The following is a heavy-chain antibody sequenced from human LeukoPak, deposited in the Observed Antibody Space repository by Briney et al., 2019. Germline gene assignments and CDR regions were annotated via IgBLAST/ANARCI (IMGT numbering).Heavy chain of an antibody. D-gene: IGHD5-12*01. CDR2: IYSGGST. CDR1: GFTVSSNY. V-gene: IGHV3-53*01. Sequence: QAGGSLRLSCAASGFTVSSNYMSWVRQAPGKGLEWVSIIYSGGSTFYADSVKGRFTISRDNSKNTLYLQMNSLRAEDTAVYYCAKDARRLARILGRETRYYYYYYMDVWGKGTTVTVSS. CDR3: AKDARRLARILGRETRYYYYYYMDV. J-gene: IGHJ6*03.